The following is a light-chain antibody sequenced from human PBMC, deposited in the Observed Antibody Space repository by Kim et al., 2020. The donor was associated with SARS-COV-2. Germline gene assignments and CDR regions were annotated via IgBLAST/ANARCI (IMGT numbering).Light chain of an antibody. CDR3: QKYNGAPWT. V-gene: IGKV1-27*01. Sequence: ASVGDSVTITCRASQAISNDLAWYQQKPGKVPNLLIYGASALQSAVPFRFSGSGSGTDFTLTISSLQPEDVAIYYCQKYNGAPWTFGQGTKVDIK. CDR2: GAS. J-gene: IGKJ1*01. CDR1: QAISND.